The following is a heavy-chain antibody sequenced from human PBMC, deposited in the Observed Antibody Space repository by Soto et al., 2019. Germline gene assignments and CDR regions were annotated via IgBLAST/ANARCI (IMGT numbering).Heavy chain of an antibody. CDR3: AGTTSHHWLYMDV. D-gene: IGHD1-7*01. CDR2: TYYRSRWYN. CDR1: GDSVSSNSAA. J-gene: IGHJ6*03. Sequence: PSQTLSLTCVISGDSVSSNSAAWNWIRLSPSRGPEWLARTYYRSRWYNDYAVSVRSRITVNPGTSKNQFSLQLTSVTPEDTAVYYCAGTTSHHWLYMDVWGKGATVTVSS. V-gene: IGHV6-1*01.